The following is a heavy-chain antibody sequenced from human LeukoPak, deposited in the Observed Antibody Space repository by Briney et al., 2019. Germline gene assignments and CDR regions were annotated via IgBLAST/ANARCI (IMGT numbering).Heavy chain of an antibody. CDR3: ARRETGRWLIKYYFDY. CDR1: GGSISSYY. D-gene: IGHD5-24*01. Sequence: PSETLSLTCTVSGGSISSYYWSWIRQPPGKGLEWIGYIYYSGSTNYNPSLKSRVTISVDTSKNQFSLKLSSVTAADTAVYYCARRETGRWLIKYYFDYWGQGTLVTVSS. V-gene: IGHV4-59*12. J-gene: IGHJ4*02. CDR2: IYYSGST.